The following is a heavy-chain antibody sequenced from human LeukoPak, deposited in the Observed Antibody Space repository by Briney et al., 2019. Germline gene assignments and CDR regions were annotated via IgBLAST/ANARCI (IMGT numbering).Heavy chain of an antibody. CDR1: GFNFNDYF. J-gene: IGHJ6*03. CDR3: ARHPFPPPGYYFYSYYMDV. Sequence: GGSLRLSCAASGFNFNDYFMSWVRQAPGKGLEWVAYISATGISIKYADSVKGRSTISRDNAKNSLFLQMNSLRVEDTAVYFCARHPFPPPGYYFYSYYMDVWGKGTTVTVSS. D-gene: IGHD2/OR15-2a*01. CDR2: ISATGISI. V-gene: IGHV3-11*01.